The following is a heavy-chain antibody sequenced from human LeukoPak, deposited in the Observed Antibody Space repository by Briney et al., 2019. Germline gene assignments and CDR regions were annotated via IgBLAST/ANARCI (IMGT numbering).Heavy chain of an antibody. V-gene: IGHV3-23*01. D-gene: IGHD6-19*01. CDR2: ISGSGGST. CDR1: GFTFSSYA. J-gene: IGHJ4*02. CDR3: ARYDSSGFD. Sequence: PGGSLRLSCAASGFTFSSYAMSWVRQAPGKGLEWVSAISGSGGSTYYADSVKGRFTISRDNAKNSLYLQMNSLRAEDTAVYYCARYDSSGFDWGQGTLVTVSS.